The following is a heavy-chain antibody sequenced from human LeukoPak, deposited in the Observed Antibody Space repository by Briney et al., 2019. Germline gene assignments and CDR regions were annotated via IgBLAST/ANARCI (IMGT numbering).Heavy chain of an antibody. V-gene: IGHV4-30-2*01. CDR2: IYHSGST. CDR1: GGSISSGGYY. Sequence: SETLSLTCTVSGGSISSGGYYWSWIRQPPGKGLEWIGYIYHSGSTYYNPSLKSRVTISVDRSKNQFSLKLSSVTAADTAVYYCARERTVVPDFYYWGQGTLVTVSS. CDR3: ARERTVVPDFYY. J-gene: IGHJ4*02. D-gene: IGHD4-23*01.